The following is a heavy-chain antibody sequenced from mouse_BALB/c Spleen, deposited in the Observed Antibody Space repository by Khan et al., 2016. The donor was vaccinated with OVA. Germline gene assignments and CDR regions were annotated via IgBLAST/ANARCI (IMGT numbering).Heavy chain of an antibody. Sequence: QVQLKESGVELVKPGASVRLSCKASGYTFTSYYLYWVKQRPGQGLEWIGDINPSSGGTNFNEKFKSKATLTVDKSSSTAYIQLNSLTSEDSAVYYCTRSGYGSFAYWGQGTLVTVSA. D-gene: IGHD2-2*01. CDR1: GYTFTSYY. J-gene: IGHJ3*01. V-gene: IGHV1S81*02. CDR3: TRSGYGSFAY. CDR2: INPSSGGT.